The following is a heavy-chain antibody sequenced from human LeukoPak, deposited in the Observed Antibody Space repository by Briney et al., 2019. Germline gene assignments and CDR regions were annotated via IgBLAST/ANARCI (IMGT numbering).Heavy chain of an antibody. D-gene: IGHD6-13*01. CDR2: ISAYNGNT. J-gene: IGHJ5*02. V-gene: IGHV1-18*01. CDR1: GYTFTSYG. Sequence: GASVKVSCKASGYTFTSYGISWVRQAPGQGLEWMGWISAYNGNTNYAQKLQGRVTMTTDTSTSTAYMELSSLRSEDTAVYYCASYPGIAAADPSLFGPFYNWFDPWGQGTLVTVSS. CDR3: ASYPGIAAADPSLFGPFYNWFDP.